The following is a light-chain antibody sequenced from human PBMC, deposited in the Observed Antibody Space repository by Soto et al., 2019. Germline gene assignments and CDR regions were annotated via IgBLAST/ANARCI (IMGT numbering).Light chain of an antibody. J-gene: IGLJ1*01. CDR2: EVS. CDR3: SSHAGNNNYV. Sequence: SVLTQPPSASGSVGQSVAISCTGTSSDVGAYNYVSWYQQHPGKAPKLMIYEVSKRPSGVPDRFSGSKSGYTASLTVSGLQAEDEADYYCSSHAGNNNYVFGTGTKVTVL. CDR1: SSDVGAYNY. V-gene: IGLV2-8*01.